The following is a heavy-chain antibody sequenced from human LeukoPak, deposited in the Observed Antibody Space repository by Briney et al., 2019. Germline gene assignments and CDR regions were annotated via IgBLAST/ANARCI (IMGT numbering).Heavy chain of an antibody. CDR1: GYTFTSYY. V-gene: IGHV1-46*01. Sequence: ASVKVSCKASGYTFTSYYMHWVRQAPGQGLEWMGIINPSGGSTSSAQKFQGRVTMTRDTSTSTVYMELSSLRSEDTAVYYCARDFAPYDFWSGYCDYWGQGTLVTVSS. CDR2: INPSGGST. D-gene: IGHD3-3*01. CDR3: ARDFAPYDFWSGYCDY. J-gene: IGHJ4*02.